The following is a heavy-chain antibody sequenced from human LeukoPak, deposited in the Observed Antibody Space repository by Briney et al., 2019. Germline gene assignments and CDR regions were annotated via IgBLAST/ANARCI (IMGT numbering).Heavy chain of an antibody. D-gene: IGHD5-12*01. CDR2: IYPGDYDT. CDR1: GYSFTTYW. CDR3: ARPVNSGTSIAFDI. Sequence: GESLNISCKGSGYSFTTYWIAWVRQMPGKGLEWMGIIYPGDYDTRYSPSFQGQVTISADKSISIAYLQWSSLKASDTAMYYCARPVNSGTSIAFDIWGQGTMVTVSS. J-gene: IGHJ3*02. V-gene: IGHV5-51*01.